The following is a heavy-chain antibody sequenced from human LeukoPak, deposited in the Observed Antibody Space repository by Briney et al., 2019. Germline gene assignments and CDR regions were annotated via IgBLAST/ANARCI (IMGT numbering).Heavy chain of an antibody. CDR2: IYYSGST. V-gene: IGHV4-59*11. CDR1: GGSISSHY. Sequence: SETLSLTCTVSGGSISSHYWSWIRQPPGKGLEWIGYIYYSGSTNYNPSLKSRVTISVHTSKNQFSLKLSSVTAADTAVYYCARLYSYESSGYYFYYFDYWGQGTLVTVSS. D-gene: IGHD3-22*01. CDR3: ARLYSYESSGYYFYYFDY. J-gene: IGHJ4*02.